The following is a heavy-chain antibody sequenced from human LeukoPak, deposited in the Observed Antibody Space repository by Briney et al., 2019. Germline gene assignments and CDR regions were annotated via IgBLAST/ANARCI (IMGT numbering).Heavy chain of an antibody. CDR2: FDPEDGGT. J-gene: IGHJ5*02. Sequence: GASVKVSCKVSGYTLTELSMHWVRQAPGKGLEWMGGFDPEDGGTIYAQKFQGRVTMTEDTSTDTAYMELSSLRSEDTAVYYCATVRYGSGSEGAYNWFDPWGQGTLVTVSS. CDR3: ATVRYGSGSEGAYNWFDP. D-gene: IGHD3-10*01. CDR1: GYTLTELS. V-gene: IGHV1-24*01.